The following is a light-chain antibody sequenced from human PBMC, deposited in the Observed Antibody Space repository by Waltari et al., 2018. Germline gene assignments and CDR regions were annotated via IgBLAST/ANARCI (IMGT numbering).Light chain of an antibody. Sequence: EIVMTQSPATLSVSPGEGATLSCRASQSVSSNLAWYQQTPGQPPRLLIYGASTRATGIPARFSGSGSGTECTLTISSLQSEDFAVYYCQQYNNWPPWTFGQGTKVEIK. CDR1: QSVSSN. J-gene: IGKJ1*01. V-gene: IGKV3-15*01. CDR3: QQYNNWPPWT. CDR2: GAS.